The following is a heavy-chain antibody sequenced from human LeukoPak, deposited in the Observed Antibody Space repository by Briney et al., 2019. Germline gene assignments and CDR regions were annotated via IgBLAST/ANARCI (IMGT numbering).Heavy chain of an antibody. Sequence: SVKVYCKASGGTFSSYAISWVRQAPGQGLEWMGRIIPILGIANYAQKFQGRVTITADKSTSTAYMELSSLRSEDTAVYYCASSYYDILTGYSNFDYWGQGTLVTVSS. J-gene: IGHJ4*02. CDR1: GGTFSSYA. D-gene: IGHD3-9*01. V-gene: IGHV1-69*04. CDR2: IIPILGIA. CDR3: ASSYYDILTGYSNFDY.